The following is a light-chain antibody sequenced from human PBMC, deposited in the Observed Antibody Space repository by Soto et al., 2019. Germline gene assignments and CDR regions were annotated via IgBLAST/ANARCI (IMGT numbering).Light chain of an antibody. CDR3: QQYGSAPLS. Sequence: DIELTQSPGTLSLSPGERATLSCRASQSVAGSYLAWYQHQRGQAPRLLIYAASSRATGIPDRFSGTGSGTDFTLTISRLEPEDFALYYCQQYGSAPLSFGGGTKVEIK. CDR1: QSVAGSY. CDR2: AAS. V-gene: IGKV3-20*01. J-gene: IGKJ4*01.